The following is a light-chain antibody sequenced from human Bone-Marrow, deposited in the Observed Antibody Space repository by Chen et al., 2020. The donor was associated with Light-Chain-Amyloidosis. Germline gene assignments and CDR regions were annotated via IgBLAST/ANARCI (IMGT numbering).Light chain of an antibody. CDR1: SLRSYD. CDR2: GKN. V-gene: IGLV3-19*01. Sequence: SSELTQDPALSVALGQTVRITCQGDSLRSYDASLYQQKPGQAPVLVIYGKNNRPSGIPDRFSGSSSGNTASLTITGAQAEDEADYYCNSRDSSGNHLVVFGGGTKLTVL. J-gene: IGLJ2*01. CDR3: NSRDSSGNHLVV.